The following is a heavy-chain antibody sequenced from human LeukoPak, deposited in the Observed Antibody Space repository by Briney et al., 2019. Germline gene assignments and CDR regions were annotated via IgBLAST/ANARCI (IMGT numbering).Heavy chain of an antibody. CDR1: GYTFTGYY. CDR3: ARDSGGSYADFDY. D-gene: IGHD1-26*01. Sequence: ASVKVSCKASGYTFTGYYMHWVRQAPGQGLEWMGWINPNSGGTNYAQKFQGRVTMTRDTSISTAYMELSRLRSDDTAVYYRARDSGGSYADFDYWGQGTLVTVSS. V-gene: IGHV1-2*02. CDR2: INPNSGGT. J-gene: IGHJ4*02.